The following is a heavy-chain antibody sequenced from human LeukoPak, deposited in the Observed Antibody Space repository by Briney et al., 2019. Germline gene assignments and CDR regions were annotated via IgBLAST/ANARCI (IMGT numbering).Heavy chain of an antibody. CDR2: INRDGSDT. J-gene: IGHJ4*02. D-gene: IGHD2-21*01. CDR1: GLTFRNYW. Sequence: GGSLRLSCAASGLTFRNYWMQWVRQAPGKGLVWVSRINRDGSDTTYADSVKGRFTISRDNAKNMLYLQMNSLRVEDTAVYYCARRSAVISLSRTYWGLGTLVTVSS. CDR3: ARRSAVISLSRTY. V-gene: IGHV3-74*01.